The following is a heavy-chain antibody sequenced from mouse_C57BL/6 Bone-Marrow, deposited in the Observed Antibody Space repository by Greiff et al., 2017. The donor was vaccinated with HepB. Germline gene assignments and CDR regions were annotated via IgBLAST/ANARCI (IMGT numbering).Heavy chain of an antibody. Sequence: EVQLVESGAELVRPGASVKLSCTASGFNIKDDYMHWVKQRPEQGLEWIGWIDPENGDTEYASKFQGKATITADTSSNTAYLQLSSLTSEDTAVYYCTTSLDSSGYWFAYWGQGTLVTVSA. CDR3: TTSLDSSGYWFAY. CDR2: IDPENGDT. J-gene: IGHJ3*01. CDR1: GFNIKDDY. D-gene: IGHD3-2*02. V-gene: IGHV14-4*01.